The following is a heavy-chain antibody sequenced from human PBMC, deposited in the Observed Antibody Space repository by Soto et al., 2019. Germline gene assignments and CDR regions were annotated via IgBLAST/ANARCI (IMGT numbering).Heavy chain of an antibody. J-gene: IGHJ5*02. CDR3: ARDAAVATFGVVIGPGRWFDP. CDR2: IIPIFGTA. Sequence: ASVKVSCKASGGTFSSYAISWVRQAPGQGLEWMGGIIPIFGTANYAQKFQGRVTITADESTSTAYMELSSLRSEDTAVYYCARDAAVATFGVVIGPGRWFDPWGQGTLVTVSS. D-gene: IGHD3-3*01. CDR1: GGTFSSYA. V-gene: IGHV1-69*13.